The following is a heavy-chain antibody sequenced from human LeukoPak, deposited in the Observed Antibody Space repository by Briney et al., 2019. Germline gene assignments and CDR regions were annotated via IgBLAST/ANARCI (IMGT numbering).Heavy chain of an antibody. V-gene: IGHV3-15*01. D-gene: IGHD1-1*01. CDR2: IKSKTDGGTR. Sequence: GGSLRLSCAASGFTFSNAWMSWVRQAPGKGREWVGRIKSKTDGGTRDYAGPVKARLTISRDDSKNTLYLQMNSLKTEDTAVYYCTTDMFANWNDDAFDIWGQGTMVTVSS. J-gene: IGHJ3*02. CDR3: TTDMFANWNDDAFDI. CDR1: GFTFSNAW.